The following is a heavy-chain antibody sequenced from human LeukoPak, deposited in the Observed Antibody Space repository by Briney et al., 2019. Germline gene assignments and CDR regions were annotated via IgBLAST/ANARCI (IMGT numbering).Heavy chain of an antibody. CDR1: GFTFSSYG. CDR3: AKFEYSSSSGDYYFDY. J-gene: IGHJ4*02. CDR2: ISYDGSNK. Sequence: PGRSLRLSCAASGFTFSSYGMHWVRQAPGKGLEWVAVISYDGSNKYYADSVKGRFTISRDNSKNTLYLQMNSLRAEDTAVYYCAKFEYSSSSGDYYFDYWGQGTLVTVSS. D-gene: IGHD6-6*01. V-gene: IGHV3-30*18.